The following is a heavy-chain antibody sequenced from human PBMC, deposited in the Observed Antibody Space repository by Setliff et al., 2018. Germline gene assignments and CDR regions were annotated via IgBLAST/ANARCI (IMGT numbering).Heavy chain of an antibody. CDR3: ARALILGWPRDYWYFDL. Sequence: SETLSLTCTVSGGSISSGGYYWSWIRQHPGRGLEWIGYIYYSGSTYYNPSLKSRVTISVDTSKNQFSLKLSSVTAADTAVYYCARALILGWPRDYWYFDLWGRGTLVTVSS. D-gene: IGHD7-27*01. V-gene: IGHV4-31*03. J-gene: IGHJ2*01. CDR2: IYYSGST. CDR1: GGSISSGGYY.